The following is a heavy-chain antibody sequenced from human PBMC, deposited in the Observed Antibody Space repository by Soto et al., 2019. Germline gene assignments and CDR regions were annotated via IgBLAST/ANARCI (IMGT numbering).Heavy chain of an antibody. CDR3: ARDWIRYDSSGYYLNWFDP. V-gene: IGHV3-33*08. J-gene: IGHJ5*02. CDR1: GFTFSSYA. CDR2: IWYDGSNK. Sequence: GGSLRLSCAASGFTFSSYAMSWVRQAPGKGLEWVAVIWYDGSNKYYADSAKGRFTISRDNSKNTLYLQMNSLRAEDTAVYYCARDWIRYDSSGYYLNWFDPWGQGTLVTVSS. D-gene: IGHD3-22*01.